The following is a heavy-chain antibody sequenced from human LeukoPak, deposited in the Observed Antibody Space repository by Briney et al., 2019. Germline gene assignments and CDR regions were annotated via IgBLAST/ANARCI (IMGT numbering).Heavy chain of an antibody. V-gene: IGHV3-30*03. CDR1: GFTFGSYV. CDR3: AIGGSLGDLSSSFGY. D-gene: IGHD3-16*02. J-gene: IGHJ4*02. CDR2: ISYDGRIK. Sequence: GGSLRLSCVAYGFTFGSYVLHWVRQAPDKGLEWVAVISYDGRIKYYADSVKGRFTISRDNSKNTLYLQMNSLRTEDTAVYYCAIGGSLGDLSSSFGYWGQGTLVTVSS.